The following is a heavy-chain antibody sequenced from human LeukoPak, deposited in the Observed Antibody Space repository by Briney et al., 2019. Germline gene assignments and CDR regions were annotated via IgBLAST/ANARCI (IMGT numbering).Heavy chain of an antibody. CDR3: AKTYSRESGYDFFFHY. D-gene: IGHD5-12*01. CDR2: ISYDGKNI. J-gene: IGHJ4*02. CDR1: GFSFSSYG. Sequence: GGSLRLSCAASGFSFSSYGFHWVRQAPGKGLEWVSAISYDGKNIHYADSVKGRFTISRDNSRNTVYLQINSLRVEDTAVYYCAKTYSRESGYDFFFHYWGQGTWVTVSS. V-gene: IGHV3-33*06.